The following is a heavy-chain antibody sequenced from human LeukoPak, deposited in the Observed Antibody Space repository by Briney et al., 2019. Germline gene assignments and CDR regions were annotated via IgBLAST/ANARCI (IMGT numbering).Heavy chain of an antibody. CDR1: GFTFSSYS. CDR3: ARDSTAEFEY. Sequence: PGGSLRLSCAASGFTFSSYSMNWVRQAPGKGLEWVSSISGSSSYIYYADSVKGRFTISRDNAKNSLYLQMNSLRAEDTAVYYCARDSTAEFEYWGQGTLVTVSS. V-gene: IGHV3-21*01. J-gene: IGHJ4*02. D-gene: IGHD2-2*01. CDR2: ISGSSSYI.